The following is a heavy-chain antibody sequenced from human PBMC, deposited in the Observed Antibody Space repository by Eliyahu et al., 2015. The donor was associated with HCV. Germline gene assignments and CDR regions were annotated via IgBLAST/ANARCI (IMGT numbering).Heavy chain of an antibody. Sequence: VQLVQSGAEVKXPGESLRXSCKASEYTFXXYXXSWVRQMPGKGLEWMRRIXPSDSQTNYNPSFQGXVTISTDKSISTAYLQWSSLKASDTALYYCARHGGSVTMTMVTTSGALDIWGQGTMVSVSS. CDR2: IXPSDSQT. D-gene: IGHD4-17*01. V-gene: IGHV5-10-1*03. CDR3: ARHGGSVTMTMVTTSGALDI. J-gene: IGHJ3*02. CDR1: EYTFXXYX.